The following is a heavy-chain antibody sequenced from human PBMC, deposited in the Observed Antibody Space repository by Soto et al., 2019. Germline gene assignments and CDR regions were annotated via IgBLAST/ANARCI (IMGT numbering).Heavy chain of an antibody. Sequence: PGGSLRLSCAASGFTFSSYSMNWVRQAPGKGLEWVSSISSSSSYIYYADSVKGRFTISRDNAKNSLYLQMNSLRAEDTAVYYCASQSNSPHAFDIWGQGTMVTVSS. CDR2: ISSSSSYI. CDR1: GFTFSSYS. J-gene: IGHJ3*02. CDR3: ASQSNSPHAFDI. V-gene: IGHV3-21*01. D-gene: IGHD4-4*01.